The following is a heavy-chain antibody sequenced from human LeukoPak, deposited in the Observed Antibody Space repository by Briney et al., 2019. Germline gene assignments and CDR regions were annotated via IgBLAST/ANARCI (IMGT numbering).Heavy chain of an antibody. CDR3: ARGTSDFDVIGYFDY. Sequence: KSSETLSLTCTVSGGSISSYYWSWIRQPPGKGLEWIGYIYYSGSTNYNPSLKSRVTISVDTSKNQFSLKLSSVTAADTAVYYCARGTSDFDVIGYFDYWGQGTLVTVSS. J-gene: IGHJ4*02. CDR1: GGSISSYY. V-gene: IGHV4-59*01. CDR2: IYYSGST. D-gene: IGHD1-7*01.